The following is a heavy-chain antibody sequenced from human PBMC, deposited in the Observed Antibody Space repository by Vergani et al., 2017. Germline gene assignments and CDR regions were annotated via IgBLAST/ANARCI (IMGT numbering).Heavy chain of an antibody. CDR3: AKDNVPGYYDSSGYCDY. CDR2: ISGSGGFT. Sequence: DVQLLESGGGLVQPGGSLRLSCAASGFSFSSYAMSWVRQAPGKGLEWVSGISGSGGFTYYADSVKGRFTISRDNSKNTMFLQMNNLRAEDTAVYYCAKDNVPGYYDSSGYCDYWGQGTLVTVSS. V-gene: IGHV3-23*01. D-gene: IGHD3-22*01. J-gene: IGHJ4*02. CDR1: GFSFSSYA.